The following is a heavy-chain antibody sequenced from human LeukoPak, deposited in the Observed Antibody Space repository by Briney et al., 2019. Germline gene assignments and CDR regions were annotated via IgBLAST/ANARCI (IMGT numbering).Heavy chain of an antibody. CDR2: IYYSGST. CDR1: SGSISSYY. V-gene: IGHV4-59*01. Sequence: SETLSLTCTVSSGSISSYYWNWIRQPPGKGLEWIGYIYYSGSTNYNPSLKSRVTISVDTSKNQFSLKLSSVTAADTAVYYCARGPRSDYWGQGTLVTVSS. CDR3: ARGPRSDY. J-gene: IGHJ4*02.